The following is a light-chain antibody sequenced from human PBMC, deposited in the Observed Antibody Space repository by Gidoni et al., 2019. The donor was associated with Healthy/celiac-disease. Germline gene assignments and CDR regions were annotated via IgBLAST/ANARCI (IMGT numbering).Light chain of an antibody. V-gene: IGKV3-20*01. Sequence: EIVLTQSPGTLSLSPGERATLACRASQSVRSSYLAWYQQKPGQAPRLLIYGASSRAAGIPDRFSGSGSGTDFTLTISRLEPEDFAVYYCQQYGSSGVYTFXQXTKLEIK. CDR2: GAS. CDR1: QSVRSSY. J-gene: IGKJ2*01. CDR3: QQYGSSGVYT.